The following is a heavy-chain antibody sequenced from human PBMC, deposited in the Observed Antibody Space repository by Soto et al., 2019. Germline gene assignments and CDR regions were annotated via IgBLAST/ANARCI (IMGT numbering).Heavy chain of an antibody. CDR1: GFTVSSNY. J-gene: IGHJ6*02. V-gene: IGHV3-66*01. CDR2: IKNGGST. CDR3: ARDRIPTGMDV. Sequence: HPGGSLRLSCAASGFTVSSNYMSWVRQAPGKGLEWVSVIKNGGSTYYADSVKGRFTITRDNSKNTLYLQMNSLRAEDTAVYYCARDRIPTGMDVWGQGTTVTVSS.